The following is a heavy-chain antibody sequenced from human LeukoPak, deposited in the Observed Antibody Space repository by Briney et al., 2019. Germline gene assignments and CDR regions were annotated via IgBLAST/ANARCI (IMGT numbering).Heavy chain of an antibody. Sequence: SETLSLTCAVSGGSISSSNWWSWVRQPPGKGLEWIGEINHSGSTNYNPSLKSRVTISVDTSKNQFSLKLSSVTAADTAVYYCARRSFPDYWGQGTLVTVSS. V-gene: IGHV4-4*02. J-gene: IGHJ4*02. CDR1: GGSISSSNW. CDR3: ARRSFPDY. CDR2: INHSGST.